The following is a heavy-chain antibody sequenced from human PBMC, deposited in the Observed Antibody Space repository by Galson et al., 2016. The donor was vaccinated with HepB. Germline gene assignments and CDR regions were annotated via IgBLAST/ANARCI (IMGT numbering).Heavy chain of an antibody. J-gene: IGHJ6*02. D-gene: IGHD3-10*01. CDR2: IDPSDSYS. CDR3: ASEFYYSGSGSDSPPAYASDV. Sequence: QSGAEVKKPGESLRISCKGSGYSFTSYWISWVRQMPGKGLEWMRRIDPSDSYSDYSPSFQGHVTISADKSIRTAYLQWSILKASDTAMYYCASEFYYSGSGSDSPPAYASDVWGQGTTVTVSS. V-gene: IGHV5-10-1*01. CDR1: GYSFTSYW.